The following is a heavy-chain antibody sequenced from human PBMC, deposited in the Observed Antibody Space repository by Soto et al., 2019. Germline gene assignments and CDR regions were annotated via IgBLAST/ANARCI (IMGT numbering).Heavy chain of an antibody. CDR2: ISAYNGNT. Sequence: ASVKVSCKAPGYTFTSYGISWVLQAPGQGLEWMGWISAYNGNTNYAQKLQGRVTMTTDTSTSTAYMELRSLRSDDTAVYYCARAGQYYDSSAHRFDYWGQGTLVTVSS. CDR1: GYTFTSYG. J-gene: IGHJ4*02. CDR3: ARAGQYYDSSAHRFDY. V-gene: IGHV1-18*01. D-gene: IGHD3-22*01.